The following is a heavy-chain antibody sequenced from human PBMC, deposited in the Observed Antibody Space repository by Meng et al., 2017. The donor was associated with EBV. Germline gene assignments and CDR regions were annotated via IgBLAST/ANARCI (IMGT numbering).Heavy chain of an antibody. Sequence: LQPRESVPGQVKPLETLSLTCTVSGDSISSFFYWGWIRQPPGRGLEWIGSVHYTGSTYYSPSLKSRVTVSVDTSKNQFSLRLTSVTAADTAVYYCARPFPSWQSPRLDPFGAWGQGTLVTVSS. CDR2: VHYTGST. D-gene: IGHD6-19*01. V-gene: IGHV4-39*01. J-gene: IGHJ5*02. CDR3: ARPFPSWQSPRLDPFGA. CDR1: GDSISSFFY.